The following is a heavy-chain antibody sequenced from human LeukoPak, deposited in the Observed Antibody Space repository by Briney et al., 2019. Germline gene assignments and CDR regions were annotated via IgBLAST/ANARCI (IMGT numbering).Heavy chain of an antibody. V-gene: IGHV4-59*08. CDR3: ARHSRYGDFDY. Sequence: PSETLSLTCTASGGSISTYYWSWIRQPPGKGLEWIAYIYYSGSTSYNPSLKTRVTISVDMSKNQFSLKLSSVTAADTAVYYCARHSRYGDFDYWGQGTLLTVSS. D-gene: IGHD4-17*01. CDR2: IYYSGST. CDR1: GGSISTYY. J-gene: IGHJ4*02.